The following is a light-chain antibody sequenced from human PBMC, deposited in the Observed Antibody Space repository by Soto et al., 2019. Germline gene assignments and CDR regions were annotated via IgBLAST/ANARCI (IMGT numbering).Light chain of an antibody. CDR3: QQYNSYSQT. CDR1: QSISSW. Sequence: DIQMTQSPSTLSASVGDRVTTTVRGSQSISSWLAWYHQKPGKAPKLLIYKASSLESGVPSRFSGSGSGTEITLTISSLQPDDFATYYCQQYNSYSQTFGQGTKVDI. CDR2: KAS. J-gene: IGKJ1*01. V-gene: IGKV1-5*03.